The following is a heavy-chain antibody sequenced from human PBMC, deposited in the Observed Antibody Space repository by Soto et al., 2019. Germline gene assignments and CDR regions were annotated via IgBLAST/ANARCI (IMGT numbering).Heavy chain of an antibody. J-gene: IGHJ6*02. V-gene: IGHV3-23*01. CDR3: SLSDRYYGMDV. Sequence: EVQLLESGGGLVQPGRSLRLSCAASGLTFSSYAMRWVRQAPGKGLEWVSSISTSGGSTYYADSVKGRFTISRDNSNNTLYLQMNSLRAEDTAVYYCSLSDRYYGMDVWGLGTTVTVSS. CDR1: GLTFSSYA. CDR2: ISTSGGST.